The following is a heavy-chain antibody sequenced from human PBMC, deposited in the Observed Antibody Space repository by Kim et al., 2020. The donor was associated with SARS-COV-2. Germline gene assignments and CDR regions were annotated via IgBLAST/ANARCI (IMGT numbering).Heavy chain of an antibody. CDR1: GFTFSSYA. CDR2: ISGSGGNT. D-gene: IGHD3-22*01. CDR3: AKDKTGYSYDSSGPFDY. Sequence: GGSLRLSCAASGFTFSSYAMNWVRQAPGKGLEWVSAISGSGGNTYYADSVKGRFTISRDNSKNTLYLQMNSLRAEDTAVYYCAKDKTGYSYDSSGPFDYGGQGTLVPVSS. V-gene: IGHV3-23*01. J-gene: IGHJ4*02.